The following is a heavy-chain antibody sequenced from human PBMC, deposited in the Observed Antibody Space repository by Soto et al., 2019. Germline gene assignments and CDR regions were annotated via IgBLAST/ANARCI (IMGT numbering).Heavy chain of an antibody. V-gene: IGHV3-7*01. Sequence: EVQLLESGGVLVQPGGSLRLSCAASGFSFNKYWMAWVRQAPGKGLECVATINQDGSGKYYVDSVKGRFTIYRDNTKNLLYLQMGSLRGENTAVYYWCRGSGSLDSWGQGTLVTVSS. J-gene: IGHJ4*02. D-gene: IGHD2-15*01. CDR1: GFSFNKYW. CDR3: CRGSGSLDS. CDR2: INQDGSGK.